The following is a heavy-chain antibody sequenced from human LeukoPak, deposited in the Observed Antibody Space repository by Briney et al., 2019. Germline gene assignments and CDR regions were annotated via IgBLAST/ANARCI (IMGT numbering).Heavy chain of an antibody. CDR1: GGSFSGYY. D-gene: IGHD3/OR15-3a*01. Sequence: SETLSLTCAVYGGSFSGYYWSWIRQPPGKGLEWIGEINHSGSTNYNPSLKSRVTISVDTSKNQFSLKLSSVTAADTAVYYCAKQTGSGLFILPGGQGTLVTVSS. CDR3: AKQTGSGLFILP. CDR2: INHSGST. V-gene: IGHV4-34*01. J-gene: IGHJ4*02.